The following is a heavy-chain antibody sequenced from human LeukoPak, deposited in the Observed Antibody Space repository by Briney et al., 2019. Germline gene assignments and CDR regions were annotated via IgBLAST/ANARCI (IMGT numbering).Heavy chain of an antibody. CDR2: ISGSGGST. V-gene: IGHV3-23*01. CDR1: GFTFSSYA. CDR3: AKAGDIVVVVAADLDY. J-gene: IGHJ4*02. D-gene: IGHD2-15*01. Sequence: GGSLRLSCAASGFTFSSYAMSWVRQAPGKGLEWVSAISGSGGSTYYADSVKGRFTISRDNSKNTLYLQMNSLRAEDTAVYYCAKAGDIVVVVAADLDYWGQGTLVTVSS.